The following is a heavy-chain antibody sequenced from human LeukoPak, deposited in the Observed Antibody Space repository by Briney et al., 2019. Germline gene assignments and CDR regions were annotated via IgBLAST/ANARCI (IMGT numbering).Heavy chain of an antibody. Sequence: SETLSLTCAVYGGSFSGYYWSWIRQPPGNGLEWIGEINHSGSTNYNPSLKSRVTISVDTSKNQFSLRLSSVAAGDTAVYYCARVYSSGWYGVWLDPWGQGTLVTVSS. CDR3: ARVYSSGWYGVWLDP. CDR2: INHSGST. CDR1: GGSFSGYY. V-gene: IGHV4-34*01. D-gene: IGHD6-19*01. J-gene: IGHJ5*02.